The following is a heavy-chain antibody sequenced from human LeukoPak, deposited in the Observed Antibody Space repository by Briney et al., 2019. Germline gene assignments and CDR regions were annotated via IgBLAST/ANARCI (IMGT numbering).Heavy chain of an antibody. V-gene: IGHV1-3*01. CDR2: INAGNGNT. Sequence: ASVKVSCKASGYTFTSYAMHWVRQAPGQRLEWMGWINAGNGNTKYSQKFQGRVTITRDTSASTAYMELSSLRSEDTAVYYCAKDLISGDWFDPWGQGTLVTVSS. D-gene: IGHD2-15*01. CDR1: GYTFTSYA. CDR3: AKDLISGDWFDP. J-gene: IGHJ5*02.